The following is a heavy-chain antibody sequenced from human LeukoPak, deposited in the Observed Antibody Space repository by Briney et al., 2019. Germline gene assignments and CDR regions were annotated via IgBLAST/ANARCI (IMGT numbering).Heavy chain of an antibody. D-gene: IGHD3-9*01. Sequence: GGSLRLSCAASGFTFSSHWMSWVRQAPEKGLERVANINQDGSEKYYVDSVKGRFIISRDNAKNSLYLQMNSLRAEDTAVYYCARDGFDEGLYFDYWGQGNLVTVSS. CDR1: GFTFSSHW. CDR2: INQDGSEK. CDR3: ARDGFDEGLYFDY. V-gene: IGHV3-7*01. J-gene: IGHJ4*02.